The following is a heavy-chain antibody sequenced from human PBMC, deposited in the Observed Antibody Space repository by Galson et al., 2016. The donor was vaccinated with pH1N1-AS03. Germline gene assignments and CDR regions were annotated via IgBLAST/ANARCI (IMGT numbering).Heavy chain of an antibody. D-gene: IGHD1-26*01. V-gene: IGHV4-38-2*01. CDR2: ISHSENT. Sequence: ETLSLTCAVSGYSISSGFHWAWVRQPPSKGLEWIGTISHSENTYYNPSLKSRVTMSVDTSKNQFSLKLSSVTAADAAVYYCARFSGSYQFDYWGQGTLVTVSS. CDR3: ARFSGSYQFDY. CDR1: GYSISSGFH. J-gene: IGHJ4*02.